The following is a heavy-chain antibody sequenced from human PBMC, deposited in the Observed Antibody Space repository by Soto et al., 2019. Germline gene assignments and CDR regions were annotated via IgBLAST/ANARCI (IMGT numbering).Heavy chain of an antibody. Sequence: EVQLLESGGGLVQPGGSLRLSCAASGFIFRTYSMSWVRQTPGKGLEWVSSISGSGAATYYADSVKGRFTISRDNSKNTGNLEMNSLRAEDTVVYYCAKCLRACYSSFGRWGQGPLMTVSS. CDR1: GFIFRTYS. CDR3: AKCLRACYSSFGR. J-gene: IGHJ4*02. D-gene: IGHD2-21*02. CDR2: ISGSGAAT. V-gene: IGHV3-23*01.